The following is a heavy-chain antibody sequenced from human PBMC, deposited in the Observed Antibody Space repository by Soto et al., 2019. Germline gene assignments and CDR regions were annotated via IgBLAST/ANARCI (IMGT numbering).Heavy chain of an antibody. Sequence: PGGSLRLSCAASGFIFSNYAMTWIRQAPGKGLEWVSATSGSAGSTYYANSVKGRFAISRDNSKSTLYLQMNSLRVEDTAVYYCEKVIPVSNREPFGWLDPGGHVSLVTLXS. V-gene: IGHV3-23*01. CDR3: EKVIPVSNREPFGWLDP. CDR1: GFIFSNYA. J-gene: IGHJ5*02. D-gene: IGHD3-10*01. CDR2: TSGSAGST.